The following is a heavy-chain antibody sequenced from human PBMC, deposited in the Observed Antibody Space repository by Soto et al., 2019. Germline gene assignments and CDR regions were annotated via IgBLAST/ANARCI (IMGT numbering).Heavy chain of an antibody. CDR3: ARVDAKGYCSSTSCYSFDY. CDR1: GGSISSGDYY. V-gene: IGHV4-30-4*01. J-gene: IGHJ4*02. Sequence: PSETLSLTCTVSGGSISSGDYYWSWIRQPPGKGLEWIGYIYYSGSTYYNPSLKSRVTISVDTSKNQFSLKLSSVTAADTAVYYCARVDAKGYCSSTSCYSFDYWGQETLVTVSS. D-gene: IGHD2-2*02. CDR2: IYYSGST.